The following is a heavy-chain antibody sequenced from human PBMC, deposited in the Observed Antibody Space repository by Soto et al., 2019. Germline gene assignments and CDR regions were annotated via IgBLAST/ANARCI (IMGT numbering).Heavy chain of an antibody. V-gene: IGHV1-69*13. CDR3: ARGYCSGGSCYYYYYYGMDV. CDR2: IIPIFGTA. D-gene: IGHD2-15*01. CDR1: GGTFSSYA. J-gene: IGHJ6*02. Sequence: EASVKVSCKASGGTFSSYAISWVRQAPGQGLEWMGGIIPIFGTANYAQKFQGRVTITADESTSTAYMEPSSLRSEDTAVYYCARGYCSGGSCYYYYYYGMDVWGQGTTVTVSS.